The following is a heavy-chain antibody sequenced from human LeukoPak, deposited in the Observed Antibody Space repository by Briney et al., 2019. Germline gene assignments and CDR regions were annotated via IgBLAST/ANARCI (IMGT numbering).Heavy chain of an antibody. CDR3: ARVPAEYYYYYMDV. CDR1: GGSISSGDYY. V-gene: IGHV4-30-4*08. D-gene: IGHD2-2*01. J-gene: IGHJ6*03. CDR2: IYYSGST. Sequence: PSQTRSLTCTVSGGSISSGDYYWSWIRQPPGKGLEWIGYIYYSGSTYYNPSLKSRVTISVDTSKNQFSLKLSSVTAADTAVYYCARVPAEYYYYYMDVWGKGTTVTVSS.